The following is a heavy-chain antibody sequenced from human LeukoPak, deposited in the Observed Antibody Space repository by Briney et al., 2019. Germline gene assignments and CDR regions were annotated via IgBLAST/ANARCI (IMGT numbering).Heavy chain of an antibody. CDR3: ASKGRCNYGLDY. CDR1: GGSISSYY. J-gene: IGHJ4*02. CDR2: ISTSGST. Sequence: KPSETLSLTCTVSGGSISSYYWSWIRQPAGKGLEWIGRISTSGSTNYNPSLKSRVTISVDTSKNQFSLNLSPVTAAHTALYYCASKGRCNYGLDYWGQGTLVTVSS. D-gene: IGHD4-17*01. V-gene: IGHV4-4*07.